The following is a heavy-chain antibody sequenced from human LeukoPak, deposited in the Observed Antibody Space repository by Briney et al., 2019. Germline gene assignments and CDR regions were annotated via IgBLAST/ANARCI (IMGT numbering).Heavy chain of an antibody. CDR3: ARWVSYCSGGSCYSGDY. D-gene: IGHD2-15*01. J-gene: IGHJ4*02. CDR2: IYYSGST. V-gene: IGHV4-31*03. Sequence: SETLSLTCTVSGGSISSGGYYWSWIRQHPGKGLEWIGYIYYSGSTYYNPSLKSRVTISVDTSMNQFSLKLSSVTAADTAVYYCARWVSYCSGGSCYSGDYWGQGTLVTVSS. CDR1: GGSISSGGYY.